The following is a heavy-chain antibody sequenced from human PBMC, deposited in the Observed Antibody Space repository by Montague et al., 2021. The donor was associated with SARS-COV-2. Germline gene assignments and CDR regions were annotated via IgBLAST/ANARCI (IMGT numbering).Heavy chain of an antibody. J-gene: IGHJ4*02. Sequence: SETPSLTCAVYGGSFSGYYWSWIRQPPGKGLEWIGEINHSGSTKYNPSLKSRVTISVDTSKNQFSLKLSSVTAADTAAYYCAGGTKRVFTYDYDSSGYASDYWGQGTLVTVSS. CDR2: INHSGST. V-gene: IGHV4-34*01. D-gene: IGHD3-22*01. CDR3: AGGTKRVFTYDYDSSGYASDY. CDR1: GGSFSGYY.